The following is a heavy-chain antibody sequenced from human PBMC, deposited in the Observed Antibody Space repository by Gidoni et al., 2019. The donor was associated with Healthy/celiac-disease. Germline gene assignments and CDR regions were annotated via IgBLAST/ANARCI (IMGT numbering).Heavy chain of an antibody. CDR1: GGSISSYY. CDR2: IYTSGIT. V-gene: IGHV4-4*07. CDR3: ARDDYGSGSRFDY. Sequence: QVQLQESGPGRVKPSETLSLTCTVSGGSISSYYCGWIRQPAGKGLDWIGRIYTSGITTYNPSLKSRVTMSVDTSKNQFSLKLSSVTAADTAVYYCARDDYGSGSRFDYWGQGTLVTVSS. J-gene: IGHJ4*02. D-gene: IGHD3-10*01.